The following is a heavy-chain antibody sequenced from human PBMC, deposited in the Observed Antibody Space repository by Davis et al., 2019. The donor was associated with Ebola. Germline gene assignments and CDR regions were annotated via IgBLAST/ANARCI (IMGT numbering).Heavy chain of an antibody. CDR2: INSKGDGGAT. V-gene: IGHV3-15*01. Sequence: GESLKISCAASGFTFRNAWLSWVRQAPGKGLEWVGSINSKGDGGATEYAAPVKGRFSFSRDYSKNMLLGEMTSMKIEDTAVYYCTTDEGFKDWTIYWGQGTLVTVSS. D-gene: IGHD3/OR15-3a*01. J-gene: IGHJ4*02. CDR3: TTDEGFKDWTIY. CDR1: GFTFRNAW.